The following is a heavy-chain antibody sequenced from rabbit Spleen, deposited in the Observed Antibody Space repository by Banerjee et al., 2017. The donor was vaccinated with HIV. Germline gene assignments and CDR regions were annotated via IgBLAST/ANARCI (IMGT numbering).Heavy chain of an antibody. J-gene: IGHJ4*01. CDR3: ARDLDGVIGWNFGW. V-gene: IGHV1S47*01. Sequence: EESGGDLVKPGASLTLTCKASGFDFSSYGVSWVRQAPGKGLEWIGYIDPVFGITYYANWVNGRFTISSHNAQNTLFLQLNSLTAADTATYFCARDLDGVIGWNFGWWGPGTLVTVS. CDR2: IDPVFGIT. CDR1: GFDFSSYG. D-gene: IGHD1-1*01.